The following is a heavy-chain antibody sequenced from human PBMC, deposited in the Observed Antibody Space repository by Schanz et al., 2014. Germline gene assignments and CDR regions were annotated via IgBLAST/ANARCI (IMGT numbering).Heavy chain of an antibody. CDR3: ASDYNYFETEAP. CDR1: GFTFNNFN. D-gene: IGHD3-16*01. V-gene: IGHV3-21*06. Sequence: DVQLLESGGGLVKPGGSLRLSCAASGFTFNNFNMNWVRQAPGKGLEWVSSISSSGSSIYYADSVKGRFTISRDNANNSLFLRMNSLRAEDTAVYYCASDYNYFETEAPWGQGTLVTVSS. CDR2: ISSSGSSI. J-gene: IGHJ5*02.